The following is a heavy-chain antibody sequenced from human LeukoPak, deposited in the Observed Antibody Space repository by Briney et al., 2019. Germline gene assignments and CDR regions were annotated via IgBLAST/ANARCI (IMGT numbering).Heavy chain of an antibody. CDR2: INPNSGLT. Sequence: ASVKASCKASGYTFTGYYMYWVRQAPGQGLEWMGWINPNSGLTNYAQKFQGRVTMPRDTSISTAYMEVSSLRSDDTAVYFCARGRGSYSFDYWGQGTLVTVSS. V-gene: IGHV1-2*02. D-gene: IGHD3-16*01. J-gene: IGHJ4*02. CDR1: GYTFTGYY. CDR3: ARGRGSYSFDY.